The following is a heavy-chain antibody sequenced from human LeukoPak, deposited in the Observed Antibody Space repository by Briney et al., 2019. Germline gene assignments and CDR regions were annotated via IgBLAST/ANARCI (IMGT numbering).Heavy chain of an antibody. CDR2: INHSGST. D-gene: IGHD3-22*01. CDR3: ARGRYYDSSGYFNFASGSQALDY. CDR1: GGSFSGYY. V-gene: IGHV4-34*01. Sequence: SETLSLTCAVYGGSFSGYYWSWTRQPPGKGLEWIGEINHSGSTNYNPSLKSRVTISVDTSKNQFSLKLSSVTAADTAVYYCARGRYYDSSGYFNFASGSQALDYWGQGTLVTVSS. J-gene: IGHJ4*02.